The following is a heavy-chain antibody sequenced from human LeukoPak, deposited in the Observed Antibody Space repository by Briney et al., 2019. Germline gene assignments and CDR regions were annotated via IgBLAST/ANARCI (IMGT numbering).Heavy chain of an antibody. CDR3: ARTSYSSSSSV. V-gene: IGHV3-7*03. J-gene: IGHJ3*01. D-gene: IGHD6-6*01. CDR1: GFTFSGFW. Sequence: GGSLRLSSAVSGFTFSGFWMSWSRQAPGKGLEWVASINSDGSEGYYADVVKGRFTISRDNAKNSLYLQINSLRAEDTAVFYCARTSYSSSSSVWGQGTMVTVSS. CDR2: INSDGSEG.